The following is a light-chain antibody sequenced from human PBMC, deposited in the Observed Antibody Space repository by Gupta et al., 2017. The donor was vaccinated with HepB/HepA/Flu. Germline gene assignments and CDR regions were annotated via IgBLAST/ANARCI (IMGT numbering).Light chain of an antibody. V-gene: IGKV3-20*01. J-gene: IGKJ4*01. CDR3: QQYGSSPLT. CDR2: GAS. CDR1: QSVSSSY. Sequence: EIVFTPSPGTLSLSPGERATLSCRASQSVSSSYLAWYQQKPGQAPRLLIYGASSRATGIPDRFSGSGYGTDFTLTISRLEPEDFAVYYWQQYGSSPLTFGGGTKVEIK.